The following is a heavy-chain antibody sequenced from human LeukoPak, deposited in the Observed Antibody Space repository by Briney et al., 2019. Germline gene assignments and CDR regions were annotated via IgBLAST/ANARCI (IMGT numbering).Heavy chain of an antibody. CDR3: ARVQSGHDHGDPDYYYYGMDV. V-gene: IGHV3-66*01. J-gene: IGHJ6*02. Sequence: GGSLRLSCAASGFTVSSNYMSWVRQAPGKGLEWVSVIYSGGSTYYADSVKGRFTISRDNSKNTLYLQMNSLRAEDTAVYYCARVQSGHDHGDPDYYYYGMDVWGQGTTVTVSS. D-gene: IGHD4-17*01. CDR2: IYSGGST. CDR1: GFTVSSNY.